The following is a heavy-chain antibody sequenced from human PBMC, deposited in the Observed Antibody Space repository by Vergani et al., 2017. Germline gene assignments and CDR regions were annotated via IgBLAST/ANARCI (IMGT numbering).Heavy chain of an antibody. CDR1: GFTFSSYA. J-gene: IGHJ2*01. Sequence: VQLVESGGGLVKPGGSLRLSCAASGFTFSSYAMHWVRQAPGKGLEYVSAISSNGGSTYYANSVKGRFTISRDNSKNTLYLQMGSLRAEDMAVYYCARGEWELLGAFSYFDLWGRGTLVTVSS. CDR3: ARGEWELLGAFSYFDL. D-gene: IGHD1-26*01. V-gene: IGHV3-64*01. CDR2: ISSNGGST.